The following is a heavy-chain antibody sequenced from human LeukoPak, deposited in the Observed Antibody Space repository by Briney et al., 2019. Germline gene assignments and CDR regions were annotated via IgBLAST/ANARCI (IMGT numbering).Heavy chain of an antibody. Sequence: SETLSLTCTVSGGSISSGSYFWGWIRQPPGKGLEWIGNIYYSGSTYYNPSLKSQVTISVDTSKNHFSLRLSSVTAADTAVYYCARLNYYDSSAFSWGQGTLVTVSS. D-gene: IGHD3-22*01. CDR2: IYYSGST. J-gene: IGHJ5*02. CDR3: ARLNYYDSSAFS. V-gene: IGHV4-39*01. CDR1: GGSISSGSYF.